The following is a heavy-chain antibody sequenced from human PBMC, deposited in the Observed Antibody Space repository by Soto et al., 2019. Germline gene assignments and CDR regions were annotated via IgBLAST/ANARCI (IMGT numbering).Heavy chain of an antibody. CDR2: IHYNGNT. V-gene: IGHV4-59*01. CDR1: GDSISAYS. CDR3: ARVRLDDYDILTSFLQSYGFDY. Sequence: SSETLSLTCTVSGDSISAYSWSWVRQPPGKGLEWIGNIHYNGNTKYNPSLKSRVSMSVDTSKNQFSLKLSSVTAADTAVYYCARVRLDDYDILTSFLQSYGFDYWDQGTLVTVFS. J-gene: IGHJ4*02. D-gene: IGHD3-9*01.